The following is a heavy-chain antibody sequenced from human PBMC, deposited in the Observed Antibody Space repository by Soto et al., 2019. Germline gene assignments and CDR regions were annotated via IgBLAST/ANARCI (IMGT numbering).Heavy chain of an antibody. CDR1: GYTFATYD. CDR2: MNPNSGNT. D-gene: IGHD2-21*01. Sequence: QVQLVQSGAEVKTPGASVKVSCKASGYTFATYDMNWVRQAPVQGLEWMGWMNPNSGNTGYAQKFQGRLTMTRDTALSVAHMELSSLRNEDTAVYYCARSDGYSFNWLDSWGQGTLVTVSA. V-gene: IGHV1-8*01. CDR3: ARSDGYSFNWLDS. J-gene: IGHJ5*01.